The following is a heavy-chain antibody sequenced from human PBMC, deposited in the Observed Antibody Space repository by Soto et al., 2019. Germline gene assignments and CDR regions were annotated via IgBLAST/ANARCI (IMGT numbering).Heavy chain of an antibody. CDR2: ISAYNGNT. V-gene: IGHV1-18*01. CDR3: ARESLFGDYLKYYYYYYYMDV. J-gene: IGHJ6*03. CDR1: GYTFTSYG. Sequence: ASVKVSCKASGYTFTSYGISWVRQAPGQGLEWMGWISAYNGNTNYAQKLQGRVTMTTDTSTSTAYMELRSLRSDDTAVYYCARESLFGDYLKYYYYYYYMDVWGKGTTVTVSS. D-gene: IGHD4-17*01.